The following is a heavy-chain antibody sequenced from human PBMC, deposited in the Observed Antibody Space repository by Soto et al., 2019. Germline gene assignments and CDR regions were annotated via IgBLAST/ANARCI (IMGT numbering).Heavy chain of an antibody. CDR2: ISAYNGNT. CDR1: GYTFTSYG. V-gene: IGHV1-18*01. J-gene: IGHJ3*02. Sequence: ASVKVSCKASGYTFTSYGIRWVRQAPGQGPEWMGWISAYNGNTNYAQKLQGRVTMTTDTSTSTAYMELRSLRSDDTAVYYCAIQWGYSGYDTAFDIRGQGTMVTGS. CDR3: AIQWGYSGYDTAFDI. D-gene: IGHD5-12*01.